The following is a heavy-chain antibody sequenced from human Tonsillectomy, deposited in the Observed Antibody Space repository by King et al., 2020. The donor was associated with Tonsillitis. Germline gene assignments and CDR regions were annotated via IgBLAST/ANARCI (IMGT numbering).Heavy chain of an antibody. J-gene: IGHJ2*01. CDR1: GYSFTSYW. CDR3: ARHSHSLGYYWYFDL. D-gene: IGHD2-21*01. CDR2: IYPGDSDT. Sequence: QLVQSGAEVKKPGESLKISCKGSGYSFTSYWIGWVRQMPGKGLEWMGIIYPGDSDTRYSPSFQGQVTISADKSISTAYLQWSSLKASDTALYYCARHSHSLGYYWYFDLWGRGTLVTVSS. V-gene: IGHV5-51*01.